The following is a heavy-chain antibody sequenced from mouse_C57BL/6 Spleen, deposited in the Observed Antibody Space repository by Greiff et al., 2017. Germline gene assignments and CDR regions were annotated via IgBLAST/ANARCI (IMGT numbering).Heavy chain of an antibody. Sequence: QVQLQQSGAELVKPGASVTLSCKASGYTFTSYWMHWVKQRPGQGLEWIGMIHPNSGSTNYNEQFKSKATLTVDKSSSTAYLQLSSLTSEDSAVYYCARGKDYDYDVSWFAYWGQGTLVTVSA. J-gene: IGHJ3*01. CDR1: GYTFTSYW. CDR2: IHPNSGST. CDR3: ARGKDYDYDVSWFAY. V-gene: IGHV1-64*01. D-gene: IGHD2-4*01.